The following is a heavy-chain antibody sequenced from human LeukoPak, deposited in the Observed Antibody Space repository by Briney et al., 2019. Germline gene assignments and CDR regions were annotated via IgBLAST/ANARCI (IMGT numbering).Heavy chain of an antibody. CDR2: ILPNSSAT. Sequence: ILPNSSATSSPQWFKGRVTITGDTARSTAYMEMRRLTSDDTAVYYCAREGNGLLSKDFDYWGQGTLVTVSS. CDR3: AREGNGLLSKDFDY. D-gene: IGHD2/OR15-2a*01. V-gene: IGHV1-2*02. J-gene: IGHJ4*02.